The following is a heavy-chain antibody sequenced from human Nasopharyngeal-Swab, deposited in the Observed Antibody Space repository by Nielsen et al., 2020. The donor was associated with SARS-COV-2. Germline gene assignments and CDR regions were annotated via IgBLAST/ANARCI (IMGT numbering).Heavy chain of an antibody. CDR2: IYYSGGT. D-gene: IGHD5-12*01. Sequence: SETLSLTCSVSGASISRYYWSWIRQSPGKGLEWIGYIYYSGGTDYNPPLKSRVTISLDTSKSQFSLKLNSVTAADTAVYYCARDPLYSGYESRAFDMWGQGEMVTVSS. V-gene: IGHV4-59*01. CDR1: GASISRYY. J-gene: IGHJ3*02. CDR3: ARDPLYSGYESRAFDM.